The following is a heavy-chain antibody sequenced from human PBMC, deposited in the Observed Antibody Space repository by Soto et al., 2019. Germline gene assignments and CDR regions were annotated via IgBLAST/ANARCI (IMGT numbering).Heavy chain of an antibody. J-gene: IGHJ6*02. CDR1: EYTFTNYW. CDR3: ARLPTAPSKDLSYHYPSIDV. CDR2: IFPYDSDT. Sequence: PGESLKISFXGSEYTFTNYWIGWVRQMPGKGLELIGIIFPYDSDTRYSPSFQGQVTISADKSISTAYLQWSSLKASDTAMYYCARLPTAPSKDLSYHYPSIDVWGLGTTVTVSS. V-gene: IGHV5-51*01. D-gene: IGHD4-17*01.